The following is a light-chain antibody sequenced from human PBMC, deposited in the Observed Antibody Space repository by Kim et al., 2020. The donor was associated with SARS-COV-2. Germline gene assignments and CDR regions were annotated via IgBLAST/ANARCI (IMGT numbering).Light chain of an antibody. V-gene: IGKV3-15*01. CDR3: QQYNNWPQIT. CDR1: QSISTN. Sequence: VSPGERVPLSCGASQSISTNFVWYQHKPGQAPRLLIYDASMRASGVPVRFSGSGSGTEFSLTISSLQSEDFAVYYCQQYNNWPQITFGQGTKLEI. J-gene: IGKJ2*01. CDR2: DAS.